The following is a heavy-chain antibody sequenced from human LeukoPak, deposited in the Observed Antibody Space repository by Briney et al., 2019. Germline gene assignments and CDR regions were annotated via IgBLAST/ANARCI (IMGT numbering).Heavy chain of an antibody. CDR1: GFTFSTYA. J-gene: IGHJ4*02. Sequence: GGSLRLSCAAPGFTFSTYAMSWVRQAPGQGLEWVSTITGTGGSTYYADSVKGRFTISRDNSKNTLYLQMNSLRAEDTAVYYCARDSYGDFSFDYWGQGTLVTVSS. V-gene: IGHV3-23*01. CDR2: ITGTGGST. CDR3: ARDSYGDFSFDY. D-gene: IGHD4-17*01.